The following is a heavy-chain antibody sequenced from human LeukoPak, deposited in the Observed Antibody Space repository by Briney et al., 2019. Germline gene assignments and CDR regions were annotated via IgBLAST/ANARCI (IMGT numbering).Heavy chain of an antibody. CDR1: GFTVSSSY. V-gene: IGHV3-53*01. CDR3: GKDKEVLPAIKVAA. Sequence: SGGSLRLSCAASGFTVSSSYMTWVRQAPGKGLEWVSLIYSGGSTYYADSVKGRFTISRDNSKNTVFLQMNSLRVEDTAVYYCGKDKEVLPAIKVAAWGQGSLVAVSS. CDR2: IYSGGST. D-gene: IGHD2-2*01. J-gene: IGHJ5*02.